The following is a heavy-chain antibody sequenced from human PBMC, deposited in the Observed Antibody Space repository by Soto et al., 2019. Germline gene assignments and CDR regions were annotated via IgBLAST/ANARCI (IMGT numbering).Heavy chain of an antibody. D-gene: IGHD3-9*01. Sequence: GGSLRLSCAASGFSFSSYTMNWVRQAPGKGLQWVSSISGSSSYIYYADSVKGRFTISRDNAKNSLYLQMNSLRAEDTAVYYCARRPSLDWQMGFDYWGQGTLVTVSS. CDR3: ARRPSLDWQMGFDY. CDR1: GFSFSSYT. J-gene: IGHJ4*02. V-gene: IGHV3-21*01. CDR2: ISGSSSYI.